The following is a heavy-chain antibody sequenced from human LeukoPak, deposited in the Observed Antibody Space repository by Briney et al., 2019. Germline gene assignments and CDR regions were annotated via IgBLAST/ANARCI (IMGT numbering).Heavy chain of an antibody. D-gene: IGHD2-15*01. CDR3: ARGRGGGGSSNNWFDP. V-gene: IGHV4-59*01. CDR2: IYYSGST. Sequence: TSETLSLTCTVSGGSINSYYWSWIRQPPGKGLEWIGYIYYSGSTNYNPSLKSRVTISVDTSKNQFSLKLSSATAADTAVYYCARGRGGGGSSNNWFDPWGQGTLVTVSS. J-gene: IGHJ5*02. CDR1: GGSINSYY.